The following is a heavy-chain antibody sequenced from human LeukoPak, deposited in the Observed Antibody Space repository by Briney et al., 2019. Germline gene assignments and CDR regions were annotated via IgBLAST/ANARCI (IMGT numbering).Heavy chain of an antibody. CDR2: MNPNSGNT. V-gene: IGHV1-8*02. CDR3: ARGSRPLYSSGWYEAFDI. D-gene: IGHD6-19*01. CDR1: GYTFTSYD. Sequence: GASVKVSCKASGYTFTSYDINWVRQATGQGLEWMGWMNPNSGNTGYAQKFQGRVTMTRNTSISTAYMELSSLRSEDTAVYYCARGSRPLYSSGWYEAFDIWGQGTMVTVSS. J-gene: IGHJ3*02.